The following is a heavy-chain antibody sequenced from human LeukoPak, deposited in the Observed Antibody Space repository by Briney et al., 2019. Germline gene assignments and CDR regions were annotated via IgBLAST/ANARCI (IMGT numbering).Heavy chain of an antibody. Sequence: PGRSLRLSCAVSGFTFRSYAMHWVRQAPGKGLEWVAVISYDGSNKYYADSVKGRFTISRDNSKNTLCLQMNSLRAEDTAVYYCAKGLLGGDGYWGQGTLVTVSS. V-gene: IGHV3-30-3*01. D-gene: IGHD2-21*02. CDR1: GFTFRSYA. CDR3: AKGLLGGDGY. CDR2: ISYDGSNK. J-gene: IGHJ4*02.